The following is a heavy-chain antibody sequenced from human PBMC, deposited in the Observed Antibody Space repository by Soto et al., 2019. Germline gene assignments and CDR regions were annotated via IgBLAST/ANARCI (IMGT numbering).Heavy chain of an antibody. CDR1: GFTFNTYW. J-gene: IGHJ4*02. CDR3: ATGGSGYFTY. V-gene: IGHV3-74*01. CDR2: IKSDGSYK. D-gene: IGHD3-22*01. Sequence: EVQLVESGGGLVQPGGSLRLSCAASGFTFNTYWMQWVRQAPGKGLVWVSRIKSDGSYKNYADSVKGRFTISRDNAKNTLFLQMNSLGAEDTAVYYCATGGSGYFTYWGQGTLVTVSS.